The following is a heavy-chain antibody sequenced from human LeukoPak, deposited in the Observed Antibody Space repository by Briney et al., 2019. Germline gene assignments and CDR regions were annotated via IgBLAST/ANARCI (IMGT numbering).Heavy chain of an antibody. CDR1: GGSFSGYY. V-gene: IGHV4-59*10. J-gene: IGHJ3*02. D-gene: IGHD3-3*01. CDR2: IYTSGST. CDR3: ARGERPDYDFWSGYYVNI. Sequence: SETLSLTCAVYGGSFSGYYWSWIRQPPGKGLEWIGRIYTSGSTNYNPSLKSRVTMSVDTSKNQFSLRLNSVTAADTAVYYCARGERPDYDFWSGYYVNIWGQGTMVTVSS.